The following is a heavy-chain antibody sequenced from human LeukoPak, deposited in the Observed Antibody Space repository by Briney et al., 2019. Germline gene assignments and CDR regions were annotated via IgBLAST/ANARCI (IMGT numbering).Heavy chain of an antibody. V-gene: IGHV1-2*02. CDR1: GYTFTGYY. CDR3: ARSIDDYGDLDIDY. J-gene: IGHJ4*02. CDR2: INPNSGGT. D-gene: IGHD4-17*01. Sequence: GASVKVSCKASGYTFTGYYIHWVRQAPGQGLEWMGWINPNSGGTNYAQKFQGRVTMTRDTSISTAYMELSRLRSDDTAVYYCARSIDDYGDLDIDYWGQGTLVTVSS.